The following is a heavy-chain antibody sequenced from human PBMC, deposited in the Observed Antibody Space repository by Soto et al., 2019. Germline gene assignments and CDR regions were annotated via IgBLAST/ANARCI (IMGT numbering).Heavy chain of an antibody. CDR3: VRNNGLNRYFDL. V-gene: IGHV3-72*01. J-gene: IGHJ2*01. Sequence: EVQLVESGGDLVQPGGSLRLSCAATEFTLNDYYMDWVRQAPGKGLEWLGRTRNKANSYTTEYAASVRGRFTISRDDSEKSLYLQMNSLKTEDTAVYYCVRNNGLNRYFDLWGRGTFVTVSS. D-gene: IGHD1-20*01. CDR2: TRNKANSYTT. CDR1: EFTLNDYY.